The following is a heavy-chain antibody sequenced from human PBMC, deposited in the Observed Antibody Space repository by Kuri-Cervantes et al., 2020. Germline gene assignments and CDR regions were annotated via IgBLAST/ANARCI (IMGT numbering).Heavy chain of an antibody. CDR3: AKDPLHYDFWSGYYAGGFDY. V-gene: IGHV3-23*01. D-gene: IGHD3-3*01. J-gene: IGHJ4*02. CDR2: ISGSGGST. CDR1: GFTFSSYA. Sequence: GGSLRLSCAASGFTFSSYAMSWVRQAPGKGREWVSSISGSGGSTYYADSVKGRFTISRDNSKHTLYLQMNSLRAEDTAVYYCAKDPLHYDFWSGYYAGGFDYWGQGTLVTVSS.